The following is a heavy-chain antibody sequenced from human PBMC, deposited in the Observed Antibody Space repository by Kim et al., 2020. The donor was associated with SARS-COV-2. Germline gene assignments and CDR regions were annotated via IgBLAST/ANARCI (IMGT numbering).Heavy chain of an antibody. CDR1: GGSISSSSYY. D-gene: IGHD5-18*01. J-gene: IGHJ2*01. CDR3: ARHRGYSYGADYWYFDL. CDR2: IYYSGST. V-gene: IGHV4-39*01. Sequence: SETLSLTCTVSGGSISSSSYYWGWIRQPPGKGLEWIGSIYYSGSTYYNPSLKSRVTISVDTSKNQFSLKLSSVTAADTAVYYCARHRGYSYGADYWYFDLWGRGTLVTVSS.